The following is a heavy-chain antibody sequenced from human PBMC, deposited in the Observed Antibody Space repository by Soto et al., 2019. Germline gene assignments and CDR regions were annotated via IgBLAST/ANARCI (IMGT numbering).Heavy chain of an antibody. V-gene: IGHV3-30*18. CDR1: GFTFRSYG. CDR3: AKATPYVWGSYRTNNPGVSGY. Sequence: PEASLRHSCAASGFTFRSYGLHGVRQAPGKGLEWVAVISYDGSNKYYADSVKGRFTISRDNSKNTLYLQMNSLRAEDTAVYYCAKATPYVWGSYRTNNPGVSGYWGQGT. J-gene: IGHJ4*02. D-gene: IGHD3-16*02. CDR2: ISYDGSNK.